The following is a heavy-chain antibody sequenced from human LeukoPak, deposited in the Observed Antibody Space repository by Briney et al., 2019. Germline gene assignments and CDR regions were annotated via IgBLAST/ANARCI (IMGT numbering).Heavy chain of an antibody. J-gene: IGHJ4*02. CDR1: GFTFSSFA. CDR2: IFPTSREI. D-gene: IGHD5-18*01. CDR3: ATYRQVMLPFES. Sequence: GGSLRLSCAASGFTFSSFAMIWVRQPPGKGLEGVSSIFPTSREIHYADSGRGRFTISRDNSKSTLSLQMNSLSAEDTAIYYCATYRQVMLPFESWGQGTLVTVSS. V-gene: IGHV3-23*01.